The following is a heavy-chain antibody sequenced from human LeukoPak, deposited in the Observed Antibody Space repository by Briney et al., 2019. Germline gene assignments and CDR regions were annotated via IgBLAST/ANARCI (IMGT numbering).Heavy chain of an antibody. CDR3: ARPGYSSGWYDWYFDL. Sequence: SQTLSLTCTVSGGSISSGDYYWSWIRQPPGKGLEWIGYIYYSGSTYYNLSLKSRVTISVDTSKNQFSLKLSSVTAADTAVYYCARPGYSSGWYDWYFDLWGRGTLVTVSS. CDR1: GGSISSGDYY. J-gene: IGHJ2*01. V-gene: IGHV4-30-4*01. CDR2: IYYSGST. D-gene: IGHD6-19*01.